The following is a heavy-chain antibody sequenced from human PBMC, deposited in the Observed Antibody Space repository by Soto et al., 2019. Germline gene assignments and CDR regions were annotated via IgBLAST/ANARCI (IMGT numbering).Heavy chain of an antibody. Sequence: QITLKESGPTLVNPTQTLTLTCSFSGFSLSTSGVGVGWIRQPPGKALEWLAFIYWNDEKLYSPSLRSRLTITKDTSKNQVVLTMTNMDPVDTVTFFCAHRAAIGDGFDYWGQGTLVTVSS. D-gene: IGHD2-2*01. CDR3: AHRAAIGDGFDY. CDR1: GFSLSTSGVG. CDR2: IYWNDEK. V-gene: IGHV2-5*01. J-gene: IGHJ4*02.